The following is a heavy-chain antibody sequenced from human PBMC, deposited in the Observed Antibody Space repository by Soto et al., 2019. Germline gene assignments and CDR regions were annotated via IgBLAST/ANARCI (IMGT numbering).Heavy chain of an antibody. Sequence: EVQLLESGGGLVQPGGSLRLSCAASGFTFSSYAMSWVRQAPGKGLEWVSAISGSGGSTYYADSGKGRFTISRDNSKNTLYLQMNSLRAEDTAVYYCARATYYYDSSGYYHTVYYFDYWGQGTLVTVSS. CDR1: GFTFSSYA. D-gene: IGHD3-22*01. V-gene: IGHV3-23*01. CDR3: ARATYYYDSSGYYHTVYYFDY. J-gene: IGHJ4*02. CDR2: ISGSGGST.